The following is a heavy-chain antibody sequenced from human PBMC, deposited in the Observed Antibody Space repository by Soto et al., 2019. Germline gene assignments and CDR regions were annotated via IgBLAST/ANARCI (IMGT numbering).Heavy chain of an antibody. CDR3: VRDLAYGGNSDWFDP. V-gene: IGHV4-34*01. Sequence: GGCCSSYNKSWIPQPPGKGLEWIGEINHSGSTNYNPSLKSRVAISVDTSKNQFSLKLSSVTAADTAVYYCVRDLAYGGNSDWFDPWGQGTLVTVSS. J-gene: IGHJ5*02. CDR1: GGCCSSYN. CDR2: INHSGST. D-gene: IGHD2-21*02.